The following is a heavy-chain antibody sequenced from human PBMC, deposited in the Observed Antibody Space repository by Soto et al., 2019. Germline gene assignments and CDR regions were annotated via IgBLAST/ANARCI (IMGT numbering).Heavy chain of an antibody. CDR3: VRRVSGNYDY. CDR1: GGSISSYY. D-gene: IGHD1-7*01. CDR2: IYYSGST. V-gene: IGHV4-59*12. Sequence: SETLSLTCTVSGGSISSYYWSWIRQPPGKGLEWIGYIYYSGSTNYNPSLKSRVTISVDTSKNQFSLKLSSVTAADMAVYYCVRRVSGNYDYWGQGTLVTVSS. J-gene: IGHJ4*02.